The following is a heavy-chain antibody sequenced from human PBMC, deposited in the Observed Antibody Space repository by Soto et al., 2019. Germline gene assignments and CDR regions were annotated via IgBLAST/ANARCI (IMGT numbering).Heavy chain of an antibody. CDR1: GDSVSSNSAA. Sequence: PSQTLSLTCAISGDSVSSNSAAWNWIRQSPSRGLEWLGRTYYRSKWYNDYAVSVKSRITINPDTSKNQFSLQLNSVTPEDTAVYYCARDPTYDFWSGTFYSAFDIWGQGTMVTVSS. D-gene: IGHD3-3*01. J-gene: IGHJ3*02. CDR2: TYYRSKWYN. V-gene: IGHV6-1*01. CDR3: ARDPTYDFWSGTFYSAFDI.